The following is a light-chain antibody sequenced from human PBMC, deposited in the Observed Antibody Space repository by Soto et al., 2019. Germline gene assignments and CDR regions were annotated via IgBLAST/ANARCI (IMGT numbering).Light chain of an antibody. J-gene: IGLJ1*01. CDR1: SSDIGSYNY. CDR3: SSHTTYSTRI. CDR2: EVS. V-gene: IGLV2-14*01. Sequence: QSLLTQPASVSGSPGQSIGISCPGTSSDIGSYNYVSWYQQHPGKAPKLIIHEVSNRPSGISDHFSGSKSGNTASLTISGLQADDEADYYCSSHTTYSTRIFGTGTKSPS.